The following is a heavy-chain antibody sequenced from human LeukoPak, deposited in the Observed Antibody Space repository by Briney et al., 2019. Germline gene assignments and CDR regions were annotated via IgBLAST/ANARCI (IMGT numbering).Heavy chain of an antibody. Sequence: GASVKVSCKASGGTFSSYAISWVRQAPGQGLEWMGGIIPIFGTANYAQKFQGRVTITADESTSTAYMELSSLRSEDTAVYYCASGRRDGYDFDYWGQGTLVTVSS. CDR2: IIPIFGTA. CDR1: GGTFSSYA. CDR3: ASGRRDGYDFDY. D-gene: IGHD5-24*01. J-gene: IGHJ4*02. V-gene: IGHV1-69*01.